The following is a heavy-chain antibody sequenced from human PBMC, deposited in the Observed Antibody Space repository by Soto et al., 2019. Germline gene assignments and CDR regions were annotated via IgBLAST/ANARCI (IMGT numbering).Heavy chain of an antibody. CDR2: ISGSGGST. CDR3: AKVEGIYYYYYMDV. Sequence: GGSLRLSCAASGFTFSSYAMSWVRQAPGKGLEWVSAISGSGGSTYYADSVKGRFTISRDNSKNTLYLQMNSLRAEDTAVYYCAKVEGIYYYYYMDVWGKGTTVTVSS. V-gene: IGHV3-23*01. J-gene: IGHJ6*03. D-gene: IGHD1-20*01. CDR1: GFTFSSYA.